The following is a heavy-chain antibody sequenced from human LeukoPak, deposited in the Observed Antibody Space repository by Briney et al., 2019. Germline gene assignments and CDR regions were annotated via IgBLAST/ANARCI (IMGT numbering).Heavy chain of an antibody. D-gene: IGHD3-10*01. CDR3: ARQENGSGSYLSYFDY. CDR1: GGSIRSYY. Sequence: SETLSLTCTVSGGSIRSYYWSWIRQPPGKGLEWIGYIYYSGSTNYNPSLKSRVTISVDTSKNQFSLKLSSVTAADTAVCYCARQENGSGSYLSYFDYWGQGTLVTVSS. J-gene: IGHJ4*02. CDR2: IYYSGST. V-gene: IGHV4-59*08.